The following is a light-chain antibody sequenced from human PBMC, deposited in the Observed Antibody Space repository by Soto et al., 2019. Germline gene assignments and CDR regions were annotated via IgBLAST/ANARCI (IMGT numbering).Light chain of an antibody. V-gene: IGKV3-20*01. CDR3: QQYGGSPWT. CDR2: TTS. J-gene: IGKJ1*01. Sequence: EIVLTQSPGTLSLSPGERATLSCRASQYVPSNYLAWYQQKPGQAPRLLIYTTSSRATGVPERFSGSGSGTDFTLTISRLEPEDFAVYYCQQYGGSPWTFGQGTKVEIK. CDR1: QYVPSNY.